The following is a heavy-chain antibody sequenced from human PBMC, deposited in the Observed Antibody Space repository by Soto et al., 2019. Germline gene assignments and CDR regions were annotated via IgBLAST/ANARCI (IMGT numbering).Heavy chain of an antibody. J-gene: IGHJ5*02. CDR2: IYYSGST. CDR3: ARKEVAYSGSGSYNWFDP. D-gene: IGHD3-10*01. V-gene: IGHV4-31*01. CDR1: GGSISSGGYY. Sequence: SETLSLTCTVSGGSISSGGYYWSWIRQHPEKGLEWIGYIYYSGSTYYKPSLKNQDNISVDTSKNKLSLKLSSVTAADTALFYFARKEVAYSGSGSYNWFDPWGQGTLVTVSS.